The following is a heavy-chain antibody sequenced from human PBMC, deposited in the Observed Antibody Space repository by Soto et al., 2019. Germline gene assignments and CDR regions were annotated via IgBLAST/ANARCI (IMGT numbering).Heavy chain of an antibody. CDR3: AKILVGATSHSDFDS. Sequence: QLQLQESGPGLVKPSETLSLTCTVSGGSITNNNYFWGWIRQPPGKGLEWVGSAAYSGGTYYNPSLKSRVTISVYTSHNQFSLKLTSVTAADTAVYYCAKILVGATSHSDFDSWGQGTLVTVSS. CDR1: GGSITNNNYF. D-gene: IGHD2-15*01. J-gene: IGHJ4*02. V-gene: IGHV4-39*01. CDR2: AAYSGGT.